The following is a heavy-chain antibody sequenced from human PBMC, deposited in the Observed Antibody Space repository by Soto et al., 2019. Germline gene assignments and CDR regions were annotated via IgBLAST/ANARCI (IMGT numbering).Heavy chain of an antibody. Sequence: ASVKVSCKASGYTFTGYHMHWVRQAPGQGLEWMGWINPNSGGTNYAQKFQGWVTMTRDTSISTAYMELSRLRSDDTAVYYCARDLRRVVPAAMERIYYYYYGMDVWGQGTTVTVSS. D-gene: IGHD2-2*01. CDR3: ARDLRRVVPAAMERIYYYYYGMDV. J-gene: IGHJ6*02. CDR1: GYTFTGYH. CDR2: INPNSGGT. V-gene: IGHV1-2*04.